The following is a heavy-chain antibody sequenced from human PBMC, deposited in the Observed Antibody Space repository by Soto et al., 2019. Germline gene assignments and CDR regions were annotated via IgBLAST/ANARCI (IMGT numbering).Heavy chain of an antibody. CDR1: GFTFSSSG. CDR2: ISYDGGNK. J-gene: IGHJ4*02. Sequence: QVQLVESGGGVVQPGRSLRLSCAASGFTFSSSGIHWVRQAPGKGLEWVAVISYDGGNKYYVDSVKGRFTISRDNSKNTLYLQMNSVRAGDTAVYYCATDFSGWYGSSEYGFWGQGTRVTVSS. V-gene: IGHV3-30*03. D-gene: IGHD6-19*01. CDR3: ATDFSGWYGSSEYGF.